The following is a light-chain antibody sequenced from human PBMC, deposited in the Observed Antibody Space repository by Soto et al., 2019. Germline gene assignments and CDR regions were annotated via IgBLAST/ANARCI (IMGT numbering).Light chain of an antibody. J-gene: IGLJ1*01. V-gene: IGLV2-14*01. CDR1: SSDVGGYNY. Sequence: QSALTQPASVSGSPGQSITISCTGTSSDVGGYNYVSWYQQHPGKAPKLMIYEVSNRPSGTSDRFSGSKSGNTASLTISGLQTEDEADYYCGSYTSSSNYVFGTGTKVTVL. CDR2: EVS. CDR3: GSYTSSSNYV.